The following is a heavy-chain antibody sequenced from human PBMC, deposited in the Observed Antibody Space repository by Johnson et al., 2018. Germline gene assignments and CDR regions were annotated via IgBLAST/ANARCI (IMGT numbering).Heavy chain of an antibody. D-gene: IGHD2-2*01. J-gene: IGHJ3*02. V-gene: IGHV1-8*01. CDR1: GYSFTSYV. Sequence: QVQLVQSGAEAKKPGASVKVSCKASGYSFTSYVINRVRQAAGQGLEWMGWMKPNSVNTDSAQNFQGRVTMTRNTSINTAYMDLSSLKSEATAVHSCAGLLCCFQLLFLISFVIWGRGTLVTVS. CDR2: MKPNSVNT. CDR3: AGLLCCFQLLFLISFVI.